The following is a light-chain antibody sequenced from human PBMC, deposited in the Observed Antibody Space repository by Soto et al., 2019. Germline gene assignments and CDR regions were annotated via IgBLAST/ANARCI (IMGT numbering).Light chain of an antibody. J-gene: IGKJ1*01. V-gene: IGKV3-15*01. Sequence: VMTQSPASLSVSPGERVTLSCRASQSVRNNLAWYQQKPGQAPRLVMYGASTRATGIPARFSGGGSGTETTLTISSLQSVDVAVYYCQQYDYWPWTFGQGTRVEI. CDR3: QQYDYWPWT. CDR1: QSVRNN. CDR2: GAS.